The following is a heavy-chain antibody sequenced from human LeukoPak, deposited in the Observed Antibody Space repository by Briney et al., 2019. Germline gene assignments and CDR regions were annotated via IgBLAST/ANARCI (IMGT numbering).Heavy chain of an antibody. CDR2: TIGSGYNT. J-gene: IGHJ4*02. D-gene: IGHD2-8*01. CDR1: GFTFSNYA. CDR3: ARAGHCTNGICYTADFDY. V-gene: IGHV3-23*01. Sequence: GGSLRLSFAASGFTFSNYAMSWVRQAPGKGLEWVSATIGSGYNTYYADSVKGRFTISRDNSKNTLYLQMNSLRAEDTAVYHCARAGHCTNGICYTADFDYWGQGTLVTVSS.